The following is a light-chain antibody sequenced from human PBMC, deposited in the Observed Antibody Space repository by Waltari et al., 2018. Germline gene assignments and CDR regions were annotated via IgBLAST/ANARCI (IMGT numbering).Light chain of an antibody. CDR3: QQYNNWPPWT. Sequence: EIVMTQSPATLSVSPGERATLSCRASQSVRNNLVWYQQKPGQAPRLLLYCASTRVTGIPARFSGSGSGTEFTLTISSLQSEDFAVYYCQQYNNWPPWTFGQGTKVEIK. J-gene: IGKJ1*01. CDR2: CAS. CDR1: QSVRNN. V-gene: IGKV3-15*01.